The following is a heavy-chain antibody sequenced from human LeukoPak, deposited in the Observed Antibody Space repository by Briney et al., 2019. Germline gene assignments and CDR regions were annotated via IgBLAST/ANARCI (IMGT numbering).Heavy chain of an antibody. CDR2: IYYSGST. V-gene: IGHV4-59*01. CDR1: GGSISSYY. Sequence: SETLSLTCTVTGGSISSYYWSWIRQPPGKGLGWIGYIYYSGSTNYNPSLKSRVTISVDTSKNQFSLKLSSVTAADTAVYYCARESRGFGIDYWGQGTLVTVSS. J-gene: IGHJ4*02. CDR3: ARESRGFGIDY. D-gene: IGHD3-3*01.